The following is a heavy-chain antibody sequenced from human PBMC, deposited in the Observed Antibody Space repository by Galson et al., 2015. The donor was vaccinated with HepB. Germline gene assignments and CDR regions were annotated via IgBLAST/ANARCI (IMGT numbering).Heavy chain of an antibody. CDR3: AGYCSRTSCYRGRFAFDI. CDR1: GFTFSSQA. D-gene: IGHD2-2*02. V-gene: IGHV3-23*01. J-gene: IGHJ3*02. CDR2: ISGSGAST. Sequence: SLRLSCAASGFTFSSQAMSWVRQAPGKGLEWVSAISGSGASTYDADSVKGRFPISKDNSKNTLYLQVNSLRAEDTAVYYCAGYCSRTSCYRGRFAFDIWGQGTMVTVSS.